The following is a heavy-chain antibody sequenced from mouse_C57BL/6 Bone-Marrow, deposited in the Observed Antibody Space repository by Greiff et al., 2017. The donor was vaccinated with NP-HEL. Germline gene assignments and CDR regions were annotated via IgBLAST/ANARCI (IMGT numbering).Heavy chain of an antibody. D-gene: IGHD1-1*01. V-gene: IGHV1-63*01. CDR2: IYPGGGYT. CDR3: SRGSSSPYYYAMDY. Sequence: QVQLQQSGAELVRPGTSVKMSCKASGYTFTNYWIGWAKQRPGHGLEWIGDIYPGGGYTNYNQKFKGKATLTADKSSSTAYMQLSSLTSADSAIYYCSRGSSSPYYYAMDYWGQGTSVTVSS. CDR1: GYTFTNYW. J-gene: IGHJ4*01.